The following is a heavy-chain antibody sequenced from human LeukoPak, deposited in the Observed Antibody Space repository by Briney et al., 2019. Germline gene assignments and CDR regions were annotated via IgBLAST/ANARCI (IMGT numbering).Heavy chain of an antibody. CDR3: ARGPPQYSGSYYVRPNWFDP. CDR1: GGSVSSSNYY. Sequence: SETLSLTCTVSGGSVSSSNYYWGWIRQPPGKGLEWIGSIYYSGSTYYNPSLKSRLTITFDTSKNQFSLKLTSVTAADTAVYYCARGPPQYSGSYYVRPNWFDPWGQGTLVTVSS. D-gene: IGHD1-26*01. V-gene: IGHV4-39*07. J-gene: IGHJ5*02. CDR2: IYYSGST.